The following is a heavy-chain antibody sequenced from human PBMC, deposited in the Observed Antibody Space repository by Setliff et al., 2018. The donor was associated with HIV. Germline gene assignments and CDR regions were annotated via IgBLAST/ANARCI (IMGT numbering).Heavy chain of an antibody. CDR2: FDPELGET. J-gene: IGHJ4*02. CDR1: GYTLTKLS. CDR3: ATDNREGVGTPYYFDY. V-gene: IGHV1-24*01. Sequence: ASVKVSCKVSGYTLTKLSMHWVRQAPEKGLEWMGGFDPELGETFFAQNFRGRLTMTQYTSTDTAYMELTSLRSDDTAMYYCATDNREGVGTPYYFDYWGQGTLVTVSS. D-gene: IGHD1-26*01.